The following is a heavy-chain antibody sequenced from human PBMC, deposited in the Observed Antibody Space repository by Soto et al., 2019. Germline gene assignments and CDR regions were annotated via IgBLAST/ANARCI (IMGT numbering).Heavy chain of an antibody. Sequence: QVQLVQSGAEVKKPGSSVKVSCKASGGTFSSYAISWVRQYPGQGLEWMGGIIPISGTADYAQKCQGRDTITADEHTSPAYMELTSLRSEDTAVYYCARASDQLPLEYFQHWRQGTLVTVSS. CDR1: GGTFSSYA. CDR2: IIPISGTA. J-gene: IGHJ1*01. V-gene: IGHV1-69*12. CDR3: ARASDQLPLEYFQH. D-gene: IGHD2-2*01.